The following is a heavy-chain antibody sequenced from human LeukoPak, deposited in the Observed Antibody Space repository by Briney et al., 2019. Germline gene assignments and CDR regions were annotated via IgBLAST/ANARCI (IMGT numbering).Heavy chain of an antibody. V-gene: IGHV3-23*01. CDR2: ISATGLST. D-gene: IGHD3-10*02. CDR3: AKLMRHMMEDVLDL. CDR1: DFAFTSSG. J-gene: IGHJ4*02. Sequence: PGGSLTLSCTASDFAFTSSGMSWVRQVPGTGLEWVSFISATGLSTYYADSVKGRFTVSRDNSKNTLYLQMNSLRAADTAVYYCAKLMRHMMEDVLDLWGQGTLVTVSS.